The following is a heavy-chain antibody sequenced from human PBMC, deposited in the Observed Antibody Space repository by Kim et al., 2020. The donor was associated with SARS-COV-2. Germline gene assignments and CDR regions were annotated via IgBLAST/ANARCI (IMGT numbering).Heavy chain of an antibody. Sequence: SETLSLTCAVYRGSFSGYYWSWIRQPPGKGLEWIGEINHSGNTNYNPSLKSRVTISIDTSKNQFSLKVSSVTAADTAVYYCAKGPSWGYSYGRNYYYYGMDVWGKGTTVTVSS. J-gene: IGHJ6*04. V-gene: IGHV4-34*01. CDR1: RGSFSGYY. D-gene: IGHD5-18*01. CDR2: INHSGNT. CDR3: AKGPSWGYSYGRNYYYYGMDV.